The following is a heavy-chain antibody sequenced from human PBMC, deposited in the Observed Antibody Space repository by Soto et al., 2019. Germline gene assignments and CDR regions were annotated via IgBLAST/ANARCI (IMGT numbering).Heavy chain of an antibody. CDR1: GFTFSSYA. CDR2: ISGSGGST. V-gene: IGHV3-23*01. CDR3: AKELSGSYGGGSADY. D-gene: IGHD1-26*01. J-gene: IGHJ4*02. Sequence: EVQLLEHGGGLVQPGGSLRLSCAASGFTFSSYAMSWVRQAPGKGLEWVSAISGSGGSTYYADSVRGRFTISRANYKNTLYLQMNSLRAEDTAVYYCAKELSGSYGGGSADYWGQGTLVTVSS.